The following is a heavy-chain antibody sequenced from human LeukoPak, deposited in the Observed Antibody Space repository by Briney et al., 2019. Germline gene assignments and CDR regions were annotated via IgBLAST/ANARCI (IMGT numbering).Heavy chain of an antibody. CDR1: GFTFSDYY. J-gene: IGHJ4*02. CDR3: ARVKRIQLRSDFDY. CDR2: ISSSGSTI. D-gene: IGHD5-18*01. Sequence: GGSLRLSCAASGFTFSDYYMSWIRQAPGKGLEWVSYISSSGSTIYYADSVKGRFTISRDNAKNSLYLQMNSLRAEDTAVYYCARVKRIQLRSDFDYWGQGTLVTVSS. V-gene: IGHV3-11*04.